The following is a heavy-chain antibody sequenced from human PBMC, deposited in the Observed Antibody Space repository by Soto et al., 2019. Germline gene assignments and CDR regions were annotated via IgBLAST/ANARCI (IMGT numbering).Heavy chain of an antibody. V-gene: IGHV3-48*02. D-gene: IGHD2-21*01. CDR3: ARTGLRVIDYYYYGMDV. CDR1: GFTFSSYS. J-gene: IGHJ6*02. CDR2: ISSSSSTI. Sequence: GGSLRLSCAASGFTFSSYSMNWVRQAPGKGLEWVSYISSSSSTIYYADSVKGRFTISRDNAKNSLYLQMNSLRDEDTAVYYCARTGLRVIDYYYYGMDVWGQGTTVTVSS.